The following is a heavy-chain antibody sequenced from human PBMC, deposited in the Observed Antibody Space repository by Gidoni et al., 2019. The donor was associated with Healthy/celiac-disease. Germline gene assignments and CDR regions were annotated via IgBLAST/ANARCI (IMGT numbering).Heavy chain of an antibody. J-gene: IGHJ3*02. D-gene: IGHD6-19*01. V-gene: IGHV4-61*02. Sequence: QVQLQESGPGLVKPSQTLSLTCTVSGGSISSGSYYWSWIRQPAGKGLEWIGRIYTSGSTNYNPSLKSRVTISVDTSKNQFSLKLSSVTAADTAVYYCAREASGWYYAFDIWGQGTMVTVSS. CDR2: IYTSGST. CDR3: AREASGWYYAFDI. CDR1: GGSISSGSYY.